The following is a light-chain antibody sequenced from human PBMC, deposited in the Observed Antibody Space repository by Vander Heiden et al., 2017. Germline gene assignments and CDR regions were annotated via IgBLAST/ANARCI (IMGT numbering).Light chain of an antibody. CDR3: QAWDISTKRV. CDR2: RDT. J-gene: IGLJ2*01. Sequence: SFELTQPPSVSVSPGQTARLTCSPNKLGTKYAYWYQQKAGQAPVLVIYRDTKRPSGIPERFSGSNSGNSATLAISGTQAMDEADYYCQAWDISTKRVFGGGTKLTVL. CDR1: KLGTKY. V-gene: IGLV3-1*01.